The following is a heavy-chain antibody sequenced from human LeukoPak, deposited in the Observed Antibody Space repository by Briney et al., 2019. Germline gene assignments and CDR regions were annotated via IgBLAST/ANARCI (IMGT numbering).Heavy chain of an antibody. J-gene: IGHJ4*02. CDR2: ISGSGGST. V-gene: IGHV3-23*01. CDR3: AKEGVGSRSSGWFDY. CDR1: GFTFTNYA. Sequence: QPGGSLRLSCAASGFTFTNYAMNWVRQAPGKGLEWVSAISGSGGSTYYADSVKGRFTISRDNSKNTLYLRMNSLRAEDTAVYYCAKEGVGSRSSGWFDYWGQGTLVTVSS. D-gene: IGHD6-19*01.